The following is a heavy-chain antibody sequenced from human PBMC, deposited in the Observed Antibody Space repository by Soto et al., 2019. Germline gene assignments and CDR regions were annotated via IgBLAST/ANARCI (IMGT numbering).Heavy chain of an antibody. V-gene: IGHV1-3*01. D-gene: IGHD3-9*01. Sequence: ASVRVSCKASGYTFTSYAMHWVRQAPGQRLEWMGWINAGNGNTKYSQKFQGRVTITRDTSASTAYMELSSLRSEDTAVYYCARASIRYFDWSLGYWGQGTLVTVSS. CDR2: INAGNGNT. CDR3: ARASIRYFDWSLGY. CDR1: GYTFTSYA. J-gene: IGHJ4*02.